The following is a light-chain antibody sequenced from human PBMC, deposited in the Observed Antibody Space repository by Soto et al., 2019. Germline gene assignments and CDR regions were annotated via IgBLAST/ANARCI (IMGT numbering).Light chain of an antibody. CDR1: QSVGSS. CDR2: DAS. Sequence: ETVLTQSPATLSLSPGERATLSCRASQSVGSSLAWYQQRPGQPPRLLIYDASKREPGTPARFTGSGSGTDFTLTISSLEPEDFAFYSCQQYGSSPYTFGQGTKLEIK. J-gene: IGKJ2*01. CDR3: QQYGSSPYT. V-gene: IGKV3-11*01.